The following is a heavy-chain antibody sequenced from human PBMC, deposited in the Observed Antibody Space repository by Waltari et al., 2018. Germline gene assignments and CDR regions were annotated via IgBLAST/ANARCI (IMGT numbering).Heavy chain of an antibody. J-gene: IGHJ3*02. CDR2: ISSSSSTI. D-gene: IGHD2-15*01. Sequence: EVQLVESGGGLVQPGGSLRLSCAASGFTFRRYSMNWVRQDPGEGLEWVSYISSSSSTIYYADSVKGRFTISRDNAKNSLYLQMNSLRAEDTAVYYCARVWGYCSGGSCYGDAFDIWGQGTMVTVSS. CDR1: GFTFRRYS. CDR3: ARVWGYCSGGSCYGDAFDI. V-gene: IGHV3-48*01.